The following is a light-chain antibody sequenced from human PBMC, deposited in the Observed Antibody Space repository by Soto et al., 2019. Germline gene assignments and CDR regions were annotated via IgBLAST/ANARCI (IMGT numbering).Light chain of an antibody. CDR2: DAS. CDR3: QQRSNWPPQIT. J-gene: IGKJ5*01. Sequence: AIQMTQSPSSLSASVGDRVTITCRASQGIRNDLGWYQQKPGKAPKLLIYDASSLESGVPSRFSGSGSGTDFTLTISSLEPEDFAVYYCQQRSNWPPQITFGQGTRLEIK. V-gene: IGKV1D-13*01. CDR1: QGIRND.